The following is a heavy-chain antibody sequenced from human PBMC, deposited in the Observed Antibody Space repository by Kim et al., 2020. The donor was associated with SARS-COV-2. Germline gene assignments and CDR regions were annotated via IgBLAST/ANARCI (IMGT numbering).Heavy chain of an antibody. V-gene: IGHV3-33*01. Sequence: GGSLRLYCAASGFTYSSYGMHWVRQAPGKGLEWVAVIWPDGGNKYYTDSVKGRFTISRDNSRSTMYLQMNSLRVEDTAVYYCARHNNDHDWDYWGQGILVIVSS. J-gene: IGHJ4*02. CDR3: ARHNNDHDWDY. CDR1: GFTYSSYG. CDR2: IWPDGGNK. D-gene: IGHD2-21*01.